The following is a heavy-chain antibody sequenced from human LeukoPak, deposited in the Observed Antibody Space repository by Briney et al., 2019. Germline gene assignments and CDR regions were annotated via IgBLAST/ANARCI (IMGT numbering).Heavy chain of an antibody. J-gene: IGHJ3*02. D-gene: IGHD3-22*01. CDR3: ARNPDPLYYYDSSEDAFDI. CDR2: ISAYNGHT. CDR1: GYTFTTYG. Sequence: ASVKVSCKASGYTFTTYGVSWVRQAPGQGLERMGWISAYNGHTSYAQKLQGRVTMTTDTSTSTAYMELRSLRSDDTAVYYCARNPDPLYYYDSSEDAFDIWGQGTMVTVSS. V-gene: IGHV1-18*01.